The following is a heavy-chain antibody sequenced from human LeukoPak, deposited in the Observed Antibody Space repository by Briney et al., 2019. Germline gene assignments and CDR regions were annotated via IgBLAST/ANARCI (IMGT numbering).Heavy chain of an antibody. D-gene: IGHD3-10*01. CDR1: GFTFSSYG. CDR2: ISYDGSNK. J-gene: IGHJ4*02. CDR3: AKAPKRFLGIGERYYFDY. Sequence: PGGSLRLSCAASGFTFSSYGMHWVRQAPGKGLEWVAVISYDGSNKYYADSVKGRFTISRDNSKNTLYLQMNSLRAEDTAVYYCAKAPKRFLGIGERYYFDYWGQGTLVTVSS. V-gene: IGHV3-30*18.